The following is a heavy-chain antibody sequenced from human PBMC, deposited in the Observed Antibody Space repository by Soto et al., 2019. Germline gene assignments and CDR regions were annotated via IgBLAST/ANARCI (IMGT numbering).Heavy chain of an antibody. V-gene: IGHV4-30-2*01. Sequence: QLQLQESGSRLVKPSQTLSLTCAVSGGSIISGGYSWTWIRQPPGKGLEWIGYISHTGGTYFKPSLRSRVVISVDRSKNQFSLKLNSVTAADTAVYYCARLNGDLDYWGQGILVTVSS. D-gene: IGHD2-8*01. CDR3: ARLNGDLDY. CDR2: ISHTGGT. J-gene: IGHJ4*02. CDR1: GGSIISGGYS.